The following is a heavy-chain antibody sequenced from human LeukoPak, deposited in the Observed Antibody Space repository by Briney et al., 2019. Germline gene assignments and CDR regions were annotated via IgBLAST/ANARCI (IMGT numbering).Heavy chain of an antibody. J-gene: IGHJ3*02. CDR1: GFTFDDYG. D-gene: IGHD3-22*01. CDR2: INWNGGST. V-gene: IGHV3-20*04. Sequence: GGSLRLSCAASGFTFDDYGMSWVRQAPGKGLEWVSGINWNGGSTGYADSVKGRFTISRDNAKNSLYLQMNSLRAEDTALYYCARDYGDSSGSPWNAFDIWGQGTMVTVSS. CDR3: ARDYGDSSGSPWNAFDI.